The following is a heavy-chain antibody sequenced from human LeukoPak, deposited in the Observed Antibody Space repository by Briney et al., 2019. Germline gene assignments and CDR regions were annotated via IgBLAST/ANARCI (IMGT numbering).Heavy chain of an antibody. Sequence: SQTLSLTCAISGDSASSNSVTWNWIRQSPSRGLEWLGRTYYRSTWYNDYAVSVRGRITVNPDTSKNQFSLHLNSVTPEDTAVYYCARRLTQYNCFDPWGQGILVTVSS. CDR1: GDSASSNSVT. CDR3: ARRLTQYNCFDP. J-gene: IGHJ5*02. V-gene: IGHV6-1*01. CDR2: TYYRSTWYN. D-gene: IGHD2-21*02.